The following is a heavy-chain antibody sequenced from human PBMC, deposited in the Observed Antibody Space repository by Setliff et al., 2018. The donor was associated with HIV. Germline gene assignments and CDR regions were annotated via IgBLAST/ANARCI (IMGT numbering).Heavy chain of an antibody. CDR2: IIPIFGTA. CDR3: ASGSHGEGATDY. D-gene: IGHD1-26*01. Sequence: SVKVSCPASGGTFSNYAISWVRQAPGQGLEWMGGIIPIFGTANYAQKFQGRVAITADASTNTAYMELSSLRSEDTAVYYCASGSHGEGATDYWGLGTLVTVSS. V-gene: IGHV1-69*13. J-gene: IGHJ4*02. CDR1: GGTFSNYA.